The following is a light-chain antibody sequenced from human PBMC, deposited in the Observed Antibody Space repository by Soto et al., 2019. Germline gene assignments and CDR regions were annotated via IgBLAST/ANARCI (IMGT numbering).Light chain of an antibody. CDR2: EVS. V-gene: IGLV2-23*02. J-gene: IGLJ1*01. CDR3: CSYAGGRSPYV. CDR1: TSDVGSYDL. Sequence: LTQPASLSGAPGQSITISCTGTTSDVGSYDLVSWYQQHPGKAPKIMIYEVSKRPSGDSNRFSGSKSGNTASLTISGLQAEDEADYYCCSYAGGRSPYVFGTGTKVTVL.